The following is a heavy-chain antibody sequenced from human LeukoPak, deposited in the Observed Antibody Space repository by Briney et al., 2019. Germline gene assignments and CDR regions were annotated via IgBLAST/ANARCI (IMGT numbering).Heavy chain of an antibody. CDR2: IIPIFGTA. V-gene: IGHV1-69*13. CDR3: ARDSPLYYGMDV. CDR1: GGTFSSYA. Sequence: SVKVSCEASGGTFSSYAISWVRQAPGQGLEWMGGIIPIFGTANYAQKFQGRVTITADESTSTAYMELSSLRSEDTAVYYCARDSPLYYGMDVWGQGTTVTVSS. J-gene: IGHJ6*02.